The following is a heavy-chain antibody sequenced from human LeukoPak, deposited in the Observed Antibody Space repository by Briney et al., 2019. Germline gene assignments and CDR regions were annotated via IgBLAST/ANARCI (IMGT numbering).Heavy chain of an antibody. CDR3: AKDIGGAAARYAFDI. D-gene: IGHD6-19*01. V-gene: IGHV3-23*01. Sequence: GGSLRLSCATSGFTFSNYAMSWVRQAPGKGLEWVSIISDSAVGTYYTDSVKGRFTISRDNAKNSLYLQMNSLRAEDTALYYCAKDIGGAAARYAFDIWGQGTMVTVSS. CDR2: ISDSAVGT. J-gene: IGHJ3*02. CDR1: GFTFSNYA.